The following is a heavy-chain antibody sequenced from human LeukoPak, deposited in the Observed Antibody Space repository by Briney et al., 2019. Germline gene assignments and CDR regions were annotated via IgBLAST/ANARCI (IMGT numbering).Heavy chain of an antibody. V-gene: IGHV4-30-4*03. J-gene: IGHJ6*04. Sequence: SETLSLTCTVSNDSISSGDYYWNWIRQPPGKGLEWIGYIFHRGGTSYNPSLKSRILFSVDTSKNQFSLKLSSVTAADTAVYYMDVWGKGTTVTVSS. CDR3: DV. CDR2: IFHRGGT. CDR1: NDSISSGDYY.